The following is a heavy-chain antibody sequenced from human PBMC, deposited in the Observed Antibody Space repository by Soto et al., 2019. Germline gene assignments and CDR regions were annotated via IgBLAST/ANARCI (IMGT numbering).Heavy chain of an antibody. CDR3: AKPSGLAGTSVWYFDL. Sequence: QPGGSLRLSCAASGFTFSSYGMHWVRQAPGKGLEWVAVISYDGSNKYYADSVKGRFTISRDNSKNTLYLQMNSLRAEDTAVYYCAKPSGLAGTSVWYFDLWGRGTLVTVSS. J-gene: IGHJ2*01. V-gene: IGHV3-30*18. CDR2: ISYDGSNK. CDR1: GFTFSSYG. D-gene: IGHD6-19*01.